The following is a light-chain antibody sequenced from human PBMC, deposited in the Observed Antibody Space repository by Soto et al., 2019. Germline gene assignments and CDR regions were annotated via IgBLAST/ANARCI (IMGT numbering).Light chain of an antibody. V-gene: IGKV3-15*01. CDR2: GVS. Sequence: EIVMTQSPATLSVSPGERATLSCRASQSVSSNLAWYQQKPGQAPRLLISGVSTRATGIPARFSGSGSGTEFTLTISSLLSEDFAVYCCQQYYMWPPYTFGQGTKAEIK. J-gene: IGKJ2*01. CDR3: QQYYMWPPYT. CDR1: QSVSSN.